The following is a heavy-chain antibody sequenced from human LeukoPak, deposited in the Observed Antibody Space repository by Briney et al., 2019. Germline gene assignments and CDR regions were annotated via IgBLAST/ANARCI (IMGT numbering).Heavy chain of an antibody. CDR3: AREGSLGYDSSGYPFFDY. J-gene: IGHJ4*02. V-gene: IGHV3-20*04. Sequence: GGSLRLSCATSGFSFSSYGMSWVRQAPGKGLEWVSGINWNGGSTGYADSVKGRFTISRDNAKNSLYLQMNSLRAEDTALYYCAREGSLGYDSSGYPFFDYWGQGTLVTVSS. CDR2: INWNGGST. CDR1: GFSFSSYG. D-gene: IGHD3-22*01.